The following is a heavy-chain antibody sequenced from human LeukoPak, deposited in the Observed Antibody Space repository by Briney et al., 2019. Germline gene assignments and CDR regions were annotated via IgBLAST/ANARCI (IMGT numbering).Heavy chain of an antibody. J-gene: IGHJ3*02. Sequence: GGSLRLSCAASGFSVSSNYISWVRQAPGKGLEWVSIIYSDVSTFHSDCVKVRFTMSRDNSKNTLDLQMNSLRADDTSVYFCARDRHRLCGTNGDGDAFDIWGQGTMVTVTS. CDR1: GFSVSSNY. CDR3: ARDRHRLCGTNGDGDAFDI. D-gene: IGHD1-7*01. V-gene: IGHV3-53*01. CDR2: IYSDVST.